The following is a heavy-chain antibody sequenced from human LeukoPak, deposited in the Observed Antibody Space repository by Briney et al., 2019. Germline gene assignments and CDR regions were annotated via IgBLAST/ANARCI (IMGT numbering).Heavy chain of an antibody. Sequence: GGSLRLSCAASGFTVSSNYMSWVRQAPGTGLEWVSVIYSGGSTYYADSVKGRFTISRDNSKNTLYLQMNSLRAEDTAVYYCARDERYCSGGSCQYFDYWGQGTLVTVSS. CDR1: GFTVSSNY. CDR3: ARDERYCSGGSCQYFDY. D-gene: IGHD2-15*01. J-gene: IGHJ4*02. V-gene: IGHV3-53*01. CDR2: IYSGGST.